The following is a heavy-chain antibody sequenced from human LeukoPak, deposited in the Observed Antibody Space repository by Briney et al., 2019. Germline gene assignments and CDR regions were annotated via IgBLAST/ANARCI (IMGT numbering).Heavy chain of an antibody. V-gene: IGHV4-59*01. CDR1: GGSISGYF. J-gene: IGHJ3*02. CDR3: ARSGNYYDNSGRDAFDI. CDR2: MSYSGTT. Sequence: PSETLSLTCSVSGGSISGYFWSWIRQPPGKRLEWLGYMSYSGTTDYSPSLKSRVTISVDTSKKQFSLKLSSVTAADTAVYYCARSGNYYDNSGRDAFDIWGQGTRVTVSS. D-gene: IGHD3-22*01.